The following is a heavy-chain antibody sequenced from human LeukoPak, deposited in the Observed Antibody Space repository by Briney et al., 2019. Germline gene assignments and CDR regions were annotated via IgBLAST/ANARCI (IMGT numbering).Heavy chain of an antibody. D-gene: IGHD3-22*01. CDR2: ISAYNGNT. V-gene: IGHV1-18*01. J-gene: IGHJ4*02. CDR1: GYTFTSYG. Sequence: ASVKVSCKASGYTFTSYGISWGRQAPGQGLEWMGWISAYNGNTNYAQKLQGRVTMTTDTSTSTAYMELRSLRSDDTAVYYCARGGTYYYDSSGYYEALDYWGQGTLVTVSS. CDR3: ARGGTYYYDSSGYYEALDY.